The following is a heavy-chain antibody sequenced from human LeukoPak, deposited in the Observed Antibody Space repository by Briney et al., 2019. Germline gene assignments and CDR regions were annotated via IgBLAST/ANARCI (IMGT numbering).Heavy chain of an antibody. J-gene: IGHJ4*02. CDR2: ISSSGSTI. CDR3: ASVGGYSGYDYGRGDY. D-gene: IGHD5-12*01. V-gene: IGHV3-11*01. Sequence: GGSLRLSCAASGFTFSDYYMSWIRQAPGKGLEWASYISSSGSTIYYADSVKGRFTISRDNAKNSLYLQMNSLRAEDTAVYYCASVGGYSGYDYGRGDYWGQGTLVTVSS. CDR1: GFTFSDYY.